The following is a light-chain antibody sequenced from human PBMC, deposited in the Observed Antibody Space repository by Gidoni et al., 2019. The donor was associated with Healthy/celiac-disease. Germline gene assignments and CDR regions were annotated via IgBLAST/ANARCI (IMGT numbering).Light chain of an antibody. CDR2: RNN. CDR1: SSNIGSNY. CDR3: AAWDDSLSGLV. V-gene: IGLV1-47*01. J-gene: IGLJ2*01. Sequence: QSVLTQPPSASGTPGQGVTISCSGSSSNIGSNYVYWYRQLPGTAPKLLIYRNNQRPSGVPDRFSGSKSGTSASLAISGLRSEDEADYYCAAWDDSLSGLVFGGGTKLTVL.